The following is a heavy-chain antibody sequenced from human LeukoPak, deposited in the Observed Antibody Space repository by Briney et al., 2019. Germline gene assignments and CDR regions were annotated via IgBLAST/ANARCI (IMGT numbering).Heavy chain of an antibody. Sequence: ASVKVSCKASGYTFTDYYMHWVRQAPGQGLEWMGWINPNSGGTNYAQKFQGRVTMTRDTSISTAYMELSRLRSDDTAVYYCARGPAPGYCSGGSCYSGDDYWGQGTLVTVSS. V-gene: IGHV1-2*02. CDR1: GYTFTDYY. CDR2: INPNSGGT. J-gene: IGHJ4*02. CDR3: ARGPAPGYCSGGSCYSGDDY. D-gene: IGHD2-15*01.